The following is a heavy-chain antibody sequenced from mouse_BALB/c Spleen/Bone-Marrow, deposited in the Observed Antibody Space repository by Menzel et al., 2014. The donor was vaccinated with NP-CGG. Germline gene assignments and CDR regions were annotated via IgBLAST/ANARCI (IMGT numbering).Heavy chain of an antibody. CDR2: ILPRSGST. V-gene: IGHV1-9*01. Sequence: QVQLQQSGAELMKPGASVKMSCKATGYTFSSYWIEWVKQRPGHGLEWIGEILPRSGSTNYNEKFKGKATFTADTSSNTAYMQLSSLSSEDSAVYYCAREDGLWYFDVWGAGTTVTVSS. CDR3: AREDGLWYFDV. CDR1: GYTFSSYW. D-gene: IGHD1-1*01. J-gene: IGHJ1*01.